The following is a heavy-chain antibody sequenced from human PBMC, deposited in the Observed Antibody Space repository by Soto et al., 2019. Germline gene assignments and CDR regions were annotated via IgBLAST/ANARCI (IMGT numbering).Heavy chain of an antibody. CDR2: ISWDGGST. D-gene: IGHD3-22*01. Sequence: GGSLRLSCAASGFTFDDYTMHWVRQAPGKGLEWVSLISWDGGSTYYADSVKGRFTISRDNSKNSLYLQMNSLRTEDTALYYCAKVAYYYDSSDYYLDYWGQGTLVTVSS. CDR1: GFTFDDYT. V-gene: IGHV3-43*01. J-gene: IGHJ4*02. CDR3: AKVAYYYDSSDYYLDY.